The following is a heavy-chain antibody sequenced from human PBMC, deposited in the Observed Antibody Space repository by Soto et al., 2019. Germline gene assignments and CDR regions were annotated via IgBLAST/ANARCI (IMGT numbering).Heavy chain of an antibody. CDR3: TGAYYDIDGYILDP. CDR2: FYYSGSP. CDR1: GDSIRSSSHY. V-gene: IGHV4-39*07. J-gene: IGHJ5*02. D-gene: IGHD3-22*01. Sequence: PSETLSLTCTVSGDSIRSSSHYWAWNRQPPGKGQEWIGGFYYSGSPYYNPSLKSRVTISVDTAKNQFSLSLSSVTAADSAVYYCTGAYYDIDGYILDPWGQGTSVTVSS.